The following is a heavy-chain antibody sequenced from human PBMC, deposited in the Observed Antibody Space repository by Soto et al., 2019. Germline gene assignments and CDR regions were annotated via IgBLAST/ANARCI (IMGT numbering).Heavy chain of an antibody. J-gene: IGHJ4*02. Sequence: QVRLVQSGTEMKRPGASVKVSCEASGYSFSSYGFNWVRQAPGQGLEWMGWVSPYNGGINYGQKFQGRITMTTDRSTSTAYMELRSLTFDDTAIYYCARDLLSWTTEAVSSVYWGQGTLVTVSS. V-gene: IGHV1-18*04. D-gene: IGHD4-17*01. CDR1: GYSFSSYG. CDR2: VSPYNGGI. CDR3: ARDLLSWTTEAVSSVY.